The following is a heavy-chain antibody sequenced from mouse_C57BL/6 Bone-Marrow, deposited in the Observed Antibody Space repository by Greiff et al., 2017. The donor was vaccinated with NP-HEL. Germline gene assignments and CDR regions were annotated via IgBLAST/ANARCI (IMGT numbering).Heavy chain of an antibody. CDR3: AREGGLRRRTYAMDY. Sequence: EVQGVESEGGLVQPGSSMKLSCTASGFTFSDYFMAWVRQVPEKGLEWVANINYDGSSTYYLDSLKSRFIISSDNAKNILYLQMRSLKSEDTATYYCAREGGLRRRTYAMDYWGQGTSVTVSS. V-gene: IGHV5-16*01. D-gene: IGHD2-4*01. CDR1: GFTFSDYF. J-gene: IGHJ4*01. CDR2: INYDGSST.